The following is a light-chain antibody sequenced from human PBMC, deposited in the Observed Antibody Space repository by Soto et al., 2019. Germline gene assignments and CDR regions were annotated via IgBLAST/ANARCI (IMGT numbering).Light chain of an antibody. Sequence: IQMTQSPSTLSASVGDRVSITCRASQSLNSWLAWYQQKPGKAPKLLLYKASSLESGVPSRFSGSGSGTEFTLAISSLQPDDFATYYCQQYNGYSAVTFGGGTQVDIK. V-gene: IGKV1-5*03. J-gene: IGKJ4*01. CDR2: KAS. CDR1: QSLNSW. CDR3: QQYNGYSAVT.